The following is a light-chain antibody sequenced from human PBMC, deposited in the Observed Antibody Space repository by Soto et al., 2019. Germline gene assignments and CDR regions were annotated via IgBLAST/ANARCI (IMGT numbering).Light chain of an antibody. CDR1: QSVSSSY. CDR2: GAS. Sequence: EIVLTQSPGTLSLSPGERATLSCRASQSVSSSYLAWYQQKPGQAPRLLIYGASSRATGIPDRFSGSGSGTDFTLTISRLEPEDLVVYYCQQYGSSPFTFGPGTKVDIK. J-gene: IGKJ3*01. V-gene: IGKV3-20*01. CDR3: QQYGSSPFT.